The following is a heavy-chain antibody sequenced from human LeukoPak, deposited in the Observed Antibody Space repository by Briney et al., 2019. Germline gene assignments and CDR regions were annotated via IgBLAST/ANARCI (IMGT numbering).Heavy chain of an antibody. CDR2: IYYSGST. CDR1: GGSISSYY. V-gene: IGHV4-59*01. D-gene: IGHD2/OR15-2a*01. Sequence: SETLSLTCTVSGGSISSYYWSWIRQPPGKGLEWIGYIYYSGSTNYNPSLKSRVTISVDTSKNQFSLKLSSVTAADTAVYYCARGVGTYYCDAFDIWGQGTMVTVSS. CDR3: ARGVGTYYCDAFDI. J-gene: IGHJ3*02.